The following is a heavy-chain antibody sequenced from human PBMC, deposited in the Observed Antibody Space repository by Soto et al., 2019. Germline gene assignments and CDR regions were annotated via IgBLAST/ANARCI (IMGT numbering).Heavy chain of an antibody. CDR3: AKERQWLAGGDWFDT. CDR1: GFTFSSYA. V-gene: IGHV3-23*01. J-gene: IGHJ5*02. CDR2: ISGSGGSI. Sequence: GGSLRLSCAASGFTFSSYAMSWVRQAPGKGLEWVSAISGSGGSINYADSVKGRFTISRDNSKNTLYLQMNSLRAEDTAVYYCAKERQWLAGGDWFDTWGQGTLVTVSS. D-gene: IGHD6-19*01.